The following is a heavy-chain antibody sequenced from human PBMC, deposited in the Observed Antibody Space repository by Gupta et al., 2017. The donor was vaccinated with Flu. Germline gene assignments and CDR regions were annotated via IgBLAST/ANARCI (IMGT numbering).Heavy chain of an antibody. J-gene: IGHJ4*02. Sequence: GWIRQPPGKGLDWIGSIYYSGSTYYAPSLKSRVTISVDTSKNQFSLRLNSVTATDTADYYCARLGYSSSWVDSWGQGTLVTVSS. D-gene: IGHD6-13*01. V-gene: IGHV4-39*01. CDR3: ARLGYSSSWVDS. CDR2: IYYSGST.